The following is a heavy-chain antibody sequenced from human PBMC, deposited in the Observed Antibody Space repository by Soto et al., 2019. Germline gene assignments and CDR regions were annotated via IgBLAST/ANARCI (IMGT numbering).Heavy chain of an antibody. Sequence: QVQLVESGGTVVQPGTSLRLSCVASGFTFSNYCMHWSRQSPGKGLEWVAYLQYDGTYIHYSDSVQGRFTISRDNSRNTLYLQMNSLRAEDTALYYRARNPRPTYGDYADYWGQGTLVNVSS. V-gene: IGHV3-33*05. CDR2: LQYDGTYI. CDR3: ARNPRPTYGDYADY. D-gene: IGHD4-17*01. CDR1: GFTFSNYC. J-gene: IGHJ4*02.